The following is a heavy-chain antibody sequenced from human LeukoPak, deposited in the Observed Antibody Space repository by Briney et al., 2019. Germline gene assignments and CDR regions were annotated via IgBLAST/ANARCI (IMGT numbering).Heavy chain of an antibody. CDR3: ATDLIAVTEVY. V-gene: IGHV3-48*02. J-gene: IGHJ4*02. CDR1: GFTVRSDY. Sequence: PGGSLRLSCAASGFTVRSDYMSWVRHAPGKGLEWISYISRSRDIIFYADSVKGRFTISRDNAKNSLFLQMNSLRDEDTAVYYCATDLIAVTEVYWGQGTLVTVSS. D-gene: IGHD6-19*01. CDR2: ISRSRDII.